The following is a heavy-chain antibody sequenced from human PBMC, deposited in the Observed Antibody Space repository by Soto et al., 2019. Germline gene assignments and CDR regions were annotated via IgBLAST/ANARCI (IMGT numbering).Heavy chain of an antibody. D-gene: IGHD4-17*01. J-gene: IGHJ4*02. CDR2: IYYSGST. V-gene: IGHV4-59*08. CDR1: GGSISSYY. Sequence: PSETLSLTCTVSGGSISSYYWSWIRQSPGKGLEWIGYIYYSGSTNYNPSLKSRVTISVDTSKNQFSLKLSSVTAADTAVYYCARLRTYGDWYFDYWGQGTLVTVSS. CDR3: ARLRTYGDWYFDY.